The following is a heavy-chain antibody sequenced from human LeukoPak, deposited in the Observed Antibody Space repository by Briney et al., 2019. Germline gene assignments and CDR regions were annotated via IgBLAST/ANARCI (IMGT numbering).Heavy chain of an antibody. V-gene: IGHV4-34*01. D-gene: IGHD3/OR15-3a*01. CDR2: INHSGST. Sequence: PSETLSLTCAVYGGSFSGYYWSWIRQPPGKGLEWIGEINHSGSTNYNPSLKSRVTISVDTSKNQFSLKLSSVTAADTAVYYCARARGRFQGFRTFDYWGQGTLVTVSS. CDR3: ARARGRFQGFRTFDY. J-gene: IGHJ4*02. CDR1: GGSFSGYY.